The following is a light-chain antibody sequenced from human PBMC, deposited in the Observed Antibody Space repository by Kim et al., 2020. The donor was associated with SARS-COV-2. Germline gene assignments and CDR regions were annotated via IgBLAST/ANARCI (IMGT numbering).Light chain of an antibody. J-gene: IGKJ2*01. Sequence: SASVGDRVTITCQATQDISNYLNWYQQEPGKAPKLLIHDASNLETGFPSRFSGGGSGTFFTFTISSLQPEDIATYYCQQYHALPRTFGQGTKLEI. CDR3: QQYHALPRT. CDR2: DAS. CDR1: QDISNY. V-gene: IGKV1-33*01.